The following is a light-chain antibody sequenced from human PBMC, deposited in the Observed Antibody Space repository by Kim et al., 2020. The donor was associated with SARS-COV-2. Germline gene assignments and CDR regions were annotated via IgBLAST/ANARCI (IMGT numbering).Light chain of an antibody. CDR2: GAS. J-gene: IGKJ4*01. Sequence: SPGERATLSCRASQSVSSSYLAWYQQNPGQAPRLLIYGASSRATGIPDRFSGSGSGTDFTLTISRLEPEDFAVYYCQQYGTSPLTFGGGTKVEIK. CDR3: QQYGTSPLT. V-gene: IGKV3-20*01. CDR1: QSVSSSY.